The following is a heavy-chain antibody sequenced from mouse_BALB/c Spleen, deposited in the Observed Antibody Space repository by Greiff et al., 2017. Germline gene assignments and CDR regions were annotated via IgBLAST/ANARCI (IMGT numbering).Heavy chain of an antibody. V-gene: IGHV14-3*02. J-gene: IGHJ4*01. D-gene: IGHD1-1*01. CDR2: IDPANGNT. Sequence: EVKLMESGAELVKPGASVKLSCTASGFNIKDTYMHWVKQRPEQGLEWIGRIDPANGNTKYDPKFQGKATITADTSSNTAYLQLSSLTSEDTAVYYCASRSPYAMDYWGQGTSVTVSS. CDR3: ASRSPYAMDY. CDR1: GFNIKDTY.